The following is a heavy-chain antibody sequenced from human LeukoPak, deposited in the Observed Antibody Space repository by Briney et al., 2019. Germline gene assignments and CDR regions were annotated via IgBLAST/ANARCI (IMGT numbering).Heavy chain of an antibody. CDR3: ARDGVAGVYYFDY. CDR2: IKPNSGGT. D-gene: IGHD6-19*01. J-gene: IGHJ4*02. CDR1: GYTFTGYY. V-gene: IGHV1-2*02. Sequence: ASVKVSCKASGYTFTGYYMHWVRQVPGQGLEWLGWIKPNSGGTKYAQKFQGRVTMTRDTSISTAYMELSGLRSDDTAVYYCARDGVAGVYYFDYWGQGTLVTVSS.